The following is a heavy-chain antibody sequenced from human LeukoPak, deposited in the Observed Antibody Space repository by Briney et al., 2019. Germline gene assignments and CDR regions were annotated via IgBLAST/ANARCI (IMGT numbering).Heavy chain of an antibody. D-gene: IGHD3/OR15-3a*01. V-gene: IGHV4-38-2*01. Sequence: PGGSLRLSCAASGFTFSSYAMSWIRQPPGKELEWIGSIYHTGTTYYNPSLRSQVTISVDTSKNQFSLKLNSMTAADTAVYYCARATKGLLHLTSYNWFDPWGQGTLVTVSS. J-gene: IGHJ5*02. CDR3: ARATKGLLHLTSYNWFDP. CDR2: IYHTGTT. CDR1: GFTFSSYA.